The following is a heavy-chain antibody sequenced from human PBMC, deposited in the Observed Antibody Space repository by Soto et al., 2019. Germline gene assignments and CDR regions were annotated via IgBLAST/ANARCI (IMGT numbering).Heavy chain of an antibody. CDR3: ARQTGSYYDILTGYYPYYYGMDV. V-gene: IGHV4-59*08. CDR1: GGSISSYY. Sequence: PSETLSLTCTVSGGSISSYYWSWIRQPPGKGLEWIGYIYYSGSTNYNPSLKSRVTISVDTSKNQFSLKLSSVTAADTAVYYCARQTGSYYDILTGYYPYYYGMDVWGQGTTVTVS. CDR2: IYYSGST. J-gene: IGHJ6*02. D-gene: IGHD3-9*01.